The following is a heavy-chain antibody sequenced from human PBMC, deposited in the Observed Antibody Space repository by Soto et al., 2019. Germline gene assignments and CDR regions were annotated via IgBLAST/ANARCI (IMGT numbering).Heavy chain of an antibody. CDR3: VRSGVFDYDSSGYTTLDY. D-gene: IGHD3-22*01. CDR1: GGTFSSYA. CDR2: IIPIFGTA. J-gene: IGHJ4*02. Sequence: QVQLVQSGAEVKKPGSSVKVSCKASGGTFSSYAISWVRQAPGQGLEWMGGIIPIFGTANYAQKFQGRVTITADESTSTAYMELSSLRSEDTAVYYCVRSGVFDYDSSGYTTLDYWGQGTLVTVSS. V-gene: IGHV1-69*01.